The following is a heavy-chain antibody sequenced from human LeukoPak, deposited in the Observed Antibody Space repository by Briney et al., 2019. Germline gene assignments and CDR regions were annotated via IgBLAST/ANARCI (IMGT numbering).Heavy chain of an antibody. D-gene: IGHD4-23*01. CDR1: GGSISSGGYY. CDR3: ARPATVVTPGGAFDI. Sequence: SETLSLTCTVSGGSISSGGYYWSWIRQHPGKGLEWIGYIYYSGSTHYNPSLKSRVTISVDTSKNQFSLKLSSVTAAGTAVYYCARPATVVTPGGAFDIWGQGTMVTVSS. J-gene: IGHJ3*02. V-gene: IGHV4-31*03. CDR2: IYYSGST.